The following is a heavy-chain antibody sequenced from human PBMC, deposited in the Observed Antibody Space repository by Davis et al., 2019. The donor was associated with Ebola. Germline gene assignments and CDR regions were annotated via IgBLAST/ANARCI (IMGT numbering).Heavy chain of an antibody. CDR3: ARGVIGVVPAAIILGMDV. D-gene: IGHD2-2*01. V-gene: IGHV1-46*01. J-gene: IGHJ6*02. Sequence: ASVKVSCKASGYTFTSYYMHWVRQAPGQGLEWMGIINPSGGSTSYAQKFQGRVTMTRDTSTSTVYMELSSLRSEDTAVYYCARGVIGVVPAAIILGMDVWGQGTTVTVSS. CDR2: INPSGGST. CDR1: GYTFTSYY.